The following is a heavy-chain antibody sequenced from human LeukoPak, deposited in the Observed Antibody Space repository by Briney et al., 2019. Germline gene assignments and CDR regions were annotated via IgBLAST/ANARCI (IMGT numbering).Heavy chain of an antibody. J-gene: IGHJ4*02. V-gene: IGHV3-23*01. CDR1: GFTFSSYS. Sequence: GGSLRLSCAASGFTFSSYSMSWVRQAPGKGLEWVSAISGSGGSTYYADSVKGRSTISRDNSKNTLYLQMNSLRAEDTAVYYCAKASSSPGYFDYWGQGTLVTVSS. CDR2: ISGSGGST. D-gene: IGHD6-13*01. CDR3: AKASSSPGYFDY.